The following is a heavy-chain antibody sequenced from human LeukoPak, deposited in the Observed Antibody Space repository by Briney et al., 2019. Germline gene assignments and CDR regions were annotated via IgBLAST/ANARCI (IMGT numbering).Heavy chain of an antibody. CDR1: GGSISSSSYY. CDR3: ARDGSDSSSFPFDY. J-gene: IGHJ4*02. Sequence: ASETLSLTCTVSGGSISSSSYYWGWIRQPPGKGLEWIGSIYYSGSTYYNPSLKSRVTISVDTSKNQFSLKLSSVTAADTAVYYCARDGSDSSSFPFDYWGQGTLVTVSS. V-gene: IGHV4-39*07. D-gene: IGHD6-13*01. CDR2: IYYSGST.